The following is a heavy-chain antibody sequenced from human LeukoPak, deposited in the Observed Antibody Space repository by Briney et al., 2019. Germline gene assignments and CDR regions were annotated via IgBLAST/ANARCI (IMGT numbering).Heavy chain of an antibody. CDR2: ISGGGETT. V-gene: IGHV3-23*01. CDR1: GFTFNNYA. J-gene: IGHJ4*02. Sequence: GGPLRLSCAASGFTFNNYAMNWVRQAPGKGLEWVSSISGGGETTYYADSAKGRFTISRDNSQNTLYLQMNSLRAEDTAVCYCARDYADYVGYFFFDYWGQGTLVTVSS. CDR3: ARDYADYVGYFFFDY. D-gene: IGHD4-17*01.